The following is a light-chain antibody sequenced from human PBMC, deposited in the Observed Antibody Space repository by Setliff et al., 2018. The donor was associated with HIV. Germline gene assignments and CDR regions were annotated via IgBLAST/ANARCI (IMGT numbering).Light chain of an antibody. J-gene: IGLJ2*01. Sequence: QSVLTQPPSVSGTPGQRVTISCSGSSSNIGGNTVNWYQQHPGKAPKLIIYEVSKRPSGVSNRFSGSNSGNTASLTISGLQTEDEADYYCCSYAGSSTFVFGGGTKVTVL. V-gene: IGLV2-23*02. CDR2: EVS. CDR3: CSYAGSSTFV. CDR1: SSNIGGNT.